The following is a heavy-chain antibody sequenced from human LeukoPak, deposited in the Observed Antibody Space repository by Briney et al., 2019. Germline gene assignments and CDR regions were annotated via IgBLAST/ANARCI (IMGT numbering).Heavy chain of an antibody. D-gene: IGHD1-26*01. Sequence: GGSLRLSCAASGFTFSSDAMSWVRQAPGKGLEWVSSLSDSGGRTYYADSVKGRFTISRDNSKNTVYLQMNSLRADDTAVYFCAPVWVDGYWGQGTLVTVSS. J-gene: IGHJ4*02. V-gene: IGHV3-23*01. CDR1: GFTFSSDA. CDR3: APVWVDGY. CDR2: LSDSGGRT.